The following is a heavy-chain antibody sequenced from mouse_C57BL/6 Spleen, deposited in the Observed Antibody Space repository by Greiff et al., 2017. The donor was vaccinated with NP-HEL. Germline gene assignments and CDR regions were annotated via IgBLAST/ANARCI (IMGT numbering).Heavy chain of an antibody. CDR3: ARQGYDYDEDYARDY. CDR2: ISNGGGST. CDR1: GFTFSDYY. V-gene: IGHV5-12*01. J-gene: IGHJ4*01. Sequence: EVQRVESGGGLVQPGGSLKLSCAASGFTFSDYYMYWVRQTPEKRLEWVASISNGGGSTYSPDTVKGRFTISRDNAKNTLYLQLSRLKAEDTAMYYCARQGYDYDEDYARDYWGQGTSVTVSS. D-gene: IGHD2-4*01.